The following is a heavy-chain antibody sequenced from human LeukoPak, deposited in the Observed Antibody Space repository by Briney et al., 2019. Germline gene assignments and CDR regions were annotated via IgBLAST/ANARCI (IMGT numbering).Heavy chain of an antibody. Sequence: SETLSLTCTVSGGSISSYYWSWIRQPAGKGLEWIGRIYTSGSTIYNPSLKSRVTISVDTSKNQFSLKLSSVTAADTAVYYCAMGQLSFYYFDYWGQGTLVTVSS. CDR1: GGSISSYY. CDR2: IYTSGST. D-gene: IGHD3-16*02. J-gene: IGHJ4*02. CDR3: AMGQLSFYYFDY. V-gene: IGHV4-4*07.